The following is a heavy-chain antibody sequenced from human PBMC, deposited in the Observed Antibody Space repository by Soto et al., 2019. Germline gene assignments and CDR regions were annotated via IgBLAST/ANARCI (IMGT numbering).Heavy chain of an antibody. CDR1: GFTFSNNG. D-gene: IGHD6-13*01. V-gene: IGHV3-30*18. Sequence: QVHLVESGGGVVQPGRSLRLSCEASGFTFSNNGMHWVRQAAGKGLEWMGVISYEGSEKYYAGSVKGRFTISRDNSKNTLYLQMDTLRAEDTAIYYCVKDKGAAAGFDYWGQGILVTVSS. CDR3: VKDKGAAAGFDY. J-gene: IGHJ4*02. CDR2: ISYEGSEK.